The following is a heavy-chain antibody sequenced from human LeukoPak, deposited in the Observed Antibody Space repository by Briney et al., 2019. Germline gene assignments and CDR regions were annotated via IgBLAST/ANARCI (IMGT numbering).Heavy chain of an antibody. J-gene: IGHJ3*02. D-gene: IGHD1-26*01. CDR1: GFTFDVYA. V-gene: IGHV3-9*03. CDR2: IRSNSGHI. CDR3: AKGTSGSQTEAFDI. Sequence: GGSLTLSCAASGFTFDVYAMHWVRQAPGKGLEWVSCIRSNSGHIGHADSVKGRFTISRDNAKNSLYLQMNSLRAEDMALYYCAKGTSGSQTEAFDIWGQGTMVTVSS.